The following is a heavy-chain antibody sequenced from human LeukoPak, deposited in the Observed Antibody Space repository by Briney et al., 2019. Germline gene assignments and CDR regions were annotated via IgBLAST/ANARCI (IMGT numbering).Heavy chain of an antibody. V-gene: IGHV3-15*01. D-gene: IGHD5-18*01. CDR3: AHRDTTMVRVDY. CDR2: IKSKTDGGTT. Sequence: PGGSLRLSCAASGFTFRNASMSWVRQAPGKGLEWVGRIKSKTDGGTTDYAAPVKGRFTISRDDSKNTLYLQMNSLTTEDTAVYFCAHRDTTMVRVDYWGQGTLVTVSS. CDR1: GFTFRNAS. J-gene: IGHJ4*02.